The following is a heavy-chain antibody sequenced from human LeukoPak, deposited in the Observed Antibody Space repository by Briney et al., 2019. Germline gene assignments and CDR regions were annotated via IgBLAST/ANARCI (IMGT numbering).Heavy chain of an antibody. V-gene: IGHV3-11*04. Sequence: GGSLRLSCAASGFTFSDYYMSWIRQAPGKGLEWVSYISSSGSTIYYADSVKGRFTISRDNAKNSVYLQMNSLRVEDTAVYYCARDPGSGWFKYAFDVWGQGTMVTVSS. D-gene: IGHD6-19*01. CDR3: ARDPGSGWFKYAFDV. CDR1: GFTFSDYY. J-gene: IGHJ3*01. CDR2: ISSSGSTI.